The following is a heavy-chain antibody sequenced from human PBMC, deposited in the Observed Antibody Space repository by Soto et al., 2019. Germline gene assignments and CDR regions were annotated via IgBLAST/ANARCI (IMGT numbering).Heavy chain of an antibody. CDR1: GFTFSSYA. CDR2: ISDTGGRT. CDR3: AKEVSLGSTVDLGY. Sequence: GSLRLSCAASGFTFSSYAMTWVRQAPGKGLEWVSTISDTGGRTYYADSVKGRFTISRGNSENTLFLQMDSLTAADTAIYYCAKEVSLGSTVDLGYWGQGALVTVSS. V-gene: IGHV3-23*01. D-gene: IGHD7-27*01. J-gene: IGHJ4*02.